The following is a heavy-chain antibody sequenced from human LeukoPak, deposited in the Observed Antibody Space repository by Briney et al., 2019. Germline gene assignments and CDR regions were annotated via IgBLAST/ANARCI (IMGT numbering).Heavy chain of an antibody. D-gene: IGHD3-3*01. CDR2: IYYVGTT. J-gene: IGHJ6*03. V-gene: IGHV4-39*07. CDR3: ARDNFWSGIGAYYYYYMDV. Sequence: SETLSLTCAVSGVSISSSNSYWGWIRQPPGQGLEWIGSIYYVGTTYYNPSLKSRVTISVDTSKNQFSLKLSSVTAADTAVYYCARDNFWSGIGAYYYYYMDVWGQGTTVTVSS. CDR1: GVSISSSNSY.